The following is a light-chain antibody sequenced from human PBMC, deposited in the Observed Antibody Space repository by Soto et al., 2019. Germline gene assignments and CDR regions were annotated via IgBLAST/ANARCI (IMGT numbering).Light chain of an antibody. J-gene: IGKJ2*01. CDR1: QSVSSSY. Sequence: IVLTQSPGTLSLSPGERATLSCRASQSVSSSYLAWYQQKPGQAPRLLIYAASSRATGIPDRFSGGGSGTDFTLTISRLEPEDFAVYYCQQYGSSPPYTFGQGTKLEIK. CDR2: AAS. V-gene: IGKV3-20*01. CDR3: QQYGSSPPYT.